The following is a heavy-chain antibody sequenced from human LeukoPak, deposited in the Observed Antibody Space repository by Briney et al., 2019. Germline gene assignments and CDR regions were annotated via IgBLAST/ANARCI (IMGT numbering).Heavy chain of an antibody. D-gene: IGHD4-11*01. CDR1: GFTFSSYA. J-gene: IGHJ5*02. CDR3: ARGAYDSNYVPATWFDP. V-gene: IGHV4-31*02. Sequence: LRLSCAASGFTFSSYAMSWVRQHPGKGLEWIGYIYYSGSTYYNPSLKSRVTISVDTSKNQFSLKLSSVTAADTAVYYCARGAYDSNYVPATWFDPWGQGTLVTVSS. CDR2: IYYSGST.